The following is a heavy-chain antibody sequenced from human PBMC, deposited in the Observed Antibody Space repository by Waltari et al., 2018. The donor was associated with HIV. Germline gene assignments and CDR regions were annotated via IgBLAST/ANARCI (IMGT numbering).Heavy chain of an antibody. V-gene: IGHV3-7*01. J-gene: IGHJ4*02. Sequence: LVVSGGGWLETGGSLSLSCATPGITLTIFLHNWVRQAPGKGLEWVANIKQDESEKYYVDSLKGRFTISRDNAKNSLFLQMTSLRVEDTAVYYCAREALYDSSGYYFEYWGQGTLVTVSS. CDR2: IKQDESEK. D-gene: IGHD3-22*01. CDR1: GITLTIFL. CDR3: AREALYDSSGYYFEY.